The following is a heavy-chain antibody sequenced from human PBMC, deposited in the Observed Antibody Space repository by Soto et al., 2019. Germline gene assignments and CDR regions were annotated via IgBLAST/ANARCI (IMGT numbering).Heavy chain of an antibody. Sequence: QVQLQESGPGLIKPSGTLSLTCTVSSGSISSLNWWNWVRQPPGKGLEWIGEIYHSGSTNYNPSLKSRVTISVDKSKNQFSLRLTSVTAADTAVYYCARLVSASSYFDYWGQGALVTVSS. J-gene: IGHJ4*02. D-gene: IGHD2-15*01. V-gene: IGHV4-4*02. CDR1: SGSISSLNW. CDR2: IYHSGST. CDR3: ARLVSASSYFDY.